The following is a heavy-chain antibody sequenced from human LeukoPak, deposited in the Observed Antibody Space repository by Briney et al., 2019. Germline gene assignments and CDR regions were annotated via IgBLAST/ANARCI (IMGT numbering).Heavy chain of an antibody. D-gene: IGHD3-16*02. Sequence: SQTLSLTCTVSGGSISSGSYYWSWIRQPAGKGLEWIGRIYTSGSTNYNPSLKSRVTISVDTSKNQFSLKLSSVTAADTAVYYCARHAVLSYDYVWGSYRPAWFDPWGQGTLVTVSS. V-gene: IGHV4-61*02. CDR1: GGSISSGSYY. CDR3: ARHAVLSYDYVWGSYRPAWFDP. J-gene: IGHJ5*02. CDR2: IYTSGST.